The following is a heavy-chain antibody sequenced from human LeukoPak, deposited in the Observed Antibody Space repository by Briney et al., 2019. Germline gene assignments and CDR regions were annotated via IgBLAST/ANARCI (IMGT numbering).Heavy chain of an antibody. CDR2: IYPGDSDT. V-gene: IGHV5-51*01. Sequence: GEYLKISCTGSGYSFTSYWIDWVRQMPVKGLEWMAIIYPGDSDTRYSPSLQGQVTISADKSISTAYLQWSSLKASDTAMYYCARPDYYDSSGYSPGVGYWGQGTLVTVSS. J-gene: IGHJ4*02. CDR3: ARPDYYDSSGYSPGVGY. CDR1: GYSFTSYW. D-gene: IGHD3-22*01.